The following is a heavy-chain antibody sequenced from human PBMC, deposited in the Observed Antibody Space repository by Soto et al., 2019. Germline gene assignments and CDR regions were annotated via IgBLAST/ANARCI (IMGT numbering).Heavy chain of an antibody. J-gene: IGHJ4*02. D-gene: IGHD3-3*01. V-gene: IGHV1-24*01. CDR3: IADVPESFAYPFDY. CDR2: FDPEDGET. CDR1: GYTLTELS. Sequence: ASVKVSCKVSGYTLTELSMHWVRQAPGKGLEWMGGFDPEDGETIYAQKFQGRVTMTEDTSTDTAYMELSSLRTEDTAVYYCIADVPESFAYPFDYWGQGTLVTVSS.